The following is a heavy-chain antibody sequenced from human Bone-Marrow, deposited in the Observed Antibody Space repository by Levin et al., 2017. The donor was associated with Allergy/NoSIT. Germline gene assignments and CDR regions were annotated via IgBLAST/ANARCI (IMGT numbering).Heavy chain of an antibody. CDR3: AKDSGDYGGNSLSYYYYGMDV. CDR2: ISWDGGST. Sequence: PGESLKISCAASGFTFDDYAMHWVRQAPGKGLEWVSLISWDGGSTYYADSVKGRFTISRDNSKNSLYLQMNSLRAEDTALYYCAKDSGDYGGNSLSYYYYGMDVWGQGTTVTVSS. D-gene: IGHD4-23*01. CDR1: GFTFDDYA. J-gene: IGHJ6*02. V-gene: IGHV3-43D*04.